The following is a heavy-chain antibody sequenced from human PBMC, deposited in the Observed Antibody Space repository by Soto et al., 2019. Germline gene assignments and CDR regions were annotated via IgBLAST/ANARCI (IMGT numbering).Heavy chain of an antibody. Sequence: QVQLVQSGAEEKKPGASVKVSCKASGYTFTSYAMHWVRQAPGQRLEWMGWINAGNGNTKYSQKFQGRVTITRDTSASTAYMELSCMRSEDTAVYYCARAPSWWYFDIWGRGTLVTVSS. V-gene: IGHV1-3*05. J-gene: IGHJ2*01. CDR3: ARAPSWWYFDI. CDR2: INAGNGNT. CDR1: GYTFTSYA.